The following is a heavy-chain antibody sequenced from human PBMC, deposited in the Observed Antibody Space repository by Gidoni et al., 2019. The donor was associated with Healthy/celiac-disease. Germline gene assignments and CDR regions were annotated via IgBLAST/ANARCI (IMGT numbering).Heavy chain of an antibody. Sequence: QVQLQESGPGLVKPSQTLSLPCTVTGSSISSGDYYWSWIRQPPGKGLEWIGYIYYSGSTYHNPSLKRRVTISVDTSKNQFSLKLSSVTAADTAVYYCARVDYGDYSAQDYWGQGTLVTVSS. CDR2: IYYSGST. D-gene: IGHD4-17*01. CDR1: GSSISSGDYY. CDR3: ARVDYGDYSAQDY. V-gene: IGHV4-30-4*01. J-gene: IGHJ4*02.